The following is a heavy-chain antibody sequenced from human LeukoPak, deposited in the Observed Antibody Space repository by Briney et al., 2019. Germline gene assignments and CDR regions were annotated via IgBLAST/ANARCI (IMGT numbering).Heavy chain of an antibody. Sequence: PSETLSFTCTVSGGSISSSSYYWVWIRQPPGKGLEWIGNIYYSGSTYYNPSLKSRVTISVDTSKNQFSLKLSSVTAADTAVYYCARRHSGSYYFDSWGQGTLVTVSS. CDR1: GGSISSSSYY. V-gene: IGHV4-39*01. CDR3: ARRHSGSYYFDS. J-gene: IGHJ4*02. CDR2: IYYSGST. D-gene: IGHD1-26*01.